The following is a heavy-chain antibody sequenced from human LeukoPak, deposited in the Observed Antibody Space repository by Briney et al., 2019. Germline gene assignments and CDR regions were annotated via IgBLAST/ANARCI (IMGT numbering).Heavy chain of an antibody. CDR3: ARGGAYYYGSGSYYTHFDY. D-gene: IGHD3-10*01. V-gene: IGHV4-59*01. CDR1: GGSIGSYY. J-gene: IGHJ4*02. Sequence: SETLSLTCTVSGGSIGSYYWSWIRQPPGKGLEWIGYIHYSGSTNHNPSLKSRVTISIDTSKNQISLRLTPVTAADTAVFYCARGGAYYYGSGSYYTHFDYWGQGTLVTVSS. CDR2: IHYSGST.